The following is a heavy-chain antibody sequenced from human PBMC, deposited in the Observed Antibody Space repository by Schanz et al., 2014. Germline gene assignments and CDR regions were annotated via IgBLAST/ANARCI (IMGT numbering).Heavy chain of an antibody. Sequence: VQLVESGGGVVQPGRSLRLSCAASGFTFSSYGMHWVRQAPGKGLEWVGVISYDGSKKSYADSVKGRFTISRDNSKNTLYLQMNSLRAEDTAVYYCAKGRFGELSAFDIWGQGTMVTVSS. CDR2: ISYDGSKK. J-gene: IGHJ3*02. CDR1: GFTFSSYG. V-gene: IGHV3-33*06. D-gene: IGHD3-10*01. CDR3: AKGRFGELSAFDI.